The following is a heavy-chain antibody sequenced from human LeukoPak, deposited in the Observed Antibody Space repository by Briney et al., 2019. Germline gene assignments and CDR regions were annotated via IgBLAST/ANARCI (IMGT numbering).Heavy chain of an antibody. Sequence: GRSLRLSCAASGFTFSSYGMHWVRQAPGKGLEWVAVISYDGSNKYYADSAKGRFTISRDNSKNTLYLQMNSLRAEDTAVYYCAKGPYSGSYYEVVWGQGTLVTVSS. D-gene: IGHD1-26*01. J-gene: IGHJ4*02. CDR3: AKGPYSGSYYEVV. CDR1: GFTFSSYG. CDR2: ISYDGSNK. V-gene: IGHV3-30*18.